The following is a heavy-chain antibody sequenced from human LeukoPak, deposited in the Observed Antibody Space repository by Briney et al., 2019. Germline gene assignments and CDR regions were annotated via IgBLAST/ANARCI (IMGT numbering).Heavy chain of an antibody. CDR1: GGSISSGGYY. Sequence: SETLSLTCTVSGGSISSGGYYWSWIRQHPGKGLEWIGYIYYSGSTYYNPSLKSRVTISVDTSKNPFSLKLSSVTAADTAEYYCARLGTDYGASVNWFDPWGQGTLVTVSS. D-gene: IGHD4/OR15-4a*01. CDR3: ARLGTDYGASVNWFDP. J-gene: IGHJ5*02. V-gene: IGHV4-31*03. CDR2: IYYSGST.